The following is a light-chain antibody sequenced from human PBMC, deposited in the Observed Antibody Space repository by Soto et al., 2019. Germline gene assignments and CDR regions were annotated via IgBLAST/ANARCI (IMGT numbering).Light chain of an antibody. Sequence: QPVLTRSPSASASLGASVKLTCTLSSGHSTYAIAWLQQQPEKGPRYLMKVNSDGSHIRGDGIPDRFSGSSSGAERYLTISSLQSEDEADYYCQTWGTGFQVFGGGTKLTVL. CDR1: SGHSTYA. J-gene: IGLJ3*02. CDR3: QTWGTGFQV. CDR2: VNSDGSH. V-gene: IGLV4-69*01.